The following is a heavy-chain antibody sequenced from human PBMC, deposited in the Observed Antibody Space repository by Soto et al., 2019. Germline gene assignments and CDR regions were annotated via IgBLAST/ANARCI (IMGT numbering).Heavy chain of an antibody. CDR3: ATHSNSSWYFDY. CDR1: GGSLSGYY. CDR2: INHSGST. V-gene: IGHV4-34*01. D-gene: IGHD6-13*01. Sequence: PSETLSLTCAVYGGSLSGYYWSWIRQPPGKGLEWIGEINHSGSTNYNPSLKSRVTISVDTSKNQFSLKLSSVTAADTAVYYCATHSNSSWYFDYWGQGTLVTVSS. J-gene: IGHJ4*02.